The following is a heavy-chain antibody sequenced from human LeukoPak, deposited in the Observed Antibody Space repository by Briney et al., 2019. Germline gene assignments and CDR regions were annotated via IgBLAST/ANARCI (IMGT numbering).Heavy chain of an antibody. CDR1: GFTFSSYG. CDR3: AKDPYDSRSTFRGYFDY. Sequence: PGGSLRLSCAVSGFTFSSYGMHWVRQAPGKGLEWVAVISYDGSNKYYADSVKGRFTISRDNSKNTLYLQMNSLRAEDTAVYYCAKDPYDSRSTFRGYFDYWGQGTLVTVSS. V-gene: IGHV3-30*18. J-gene: IGHJ4*02. D-gene: IGHD3-22*01. CDR2: ISYDGSNK.